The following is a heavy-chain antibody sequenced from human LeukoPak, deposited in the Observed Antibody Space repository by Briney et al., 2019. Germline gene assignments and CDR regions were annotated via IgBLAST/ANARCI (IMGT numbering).Heavy chain of an antibody. Sequence: PGGSLRLSCAASGFTFSDYYMSWIRQAPGKGLEWVSYISSSSSYTNYADSVKGRFTISRDNAKNTLYLQMNSLRAEDTAVYYCARGTVAGTIDYWGQGTLVTVSS. D-gene: IGHD6-19*01. CDR2: ISSSSSYT. J-gene: IGHJ4*02. CDR3: ARGTVAGTIDY. V-gene: IGHV3-11*06. CDR1: GFTFSDYY.